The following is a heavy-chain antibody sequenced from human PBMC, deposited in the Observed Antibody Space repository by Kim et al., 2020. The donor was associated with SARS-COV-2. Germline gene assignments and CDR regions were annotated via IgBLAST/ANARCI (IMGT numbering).Heavy chain of an antibody. D-gene: IGHD2-2*03. J-gene: IGHJ6*01. Sequence: GGSLRLSCAASGFTFSSFAMSWVRQTPGKGLQWVSSISDSGDTAHYADSVKGRFTISRDNSKNMLSLQMNSLRAEDTAVFFCAKDFGYCSSSVCYPPYG. V-gene: IGHV3-23*01. CDR1: GFTFSSFA. CDR2: ISDSGDTA. CDR3: AKDFGYCSSSVCYPPYG.